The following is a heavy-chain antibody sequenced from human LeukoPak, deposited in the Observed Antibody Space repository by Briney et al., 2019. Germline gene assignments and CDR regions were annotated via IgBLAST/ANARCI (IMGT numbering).Heavy chain of an antibody. CDR2: IYSSGST. V-gene: IGHV4-59*01. CDR3: ARGVAAPGTGGLSWFDP. D-gene: IGHD6-13*01. J-gene: IGHJ5*02. Sequence: SETLSLTCTVSGASISSYYWSWIRQPPGKGLEWIGYIYSSGSTNYNPSLKSRVTISLDTSKSQFSLKLSFVTAADTAVYYCARGVAAPGTGGLSWFDPWGQGTLVTVSS. CDR1: GASISSYY.